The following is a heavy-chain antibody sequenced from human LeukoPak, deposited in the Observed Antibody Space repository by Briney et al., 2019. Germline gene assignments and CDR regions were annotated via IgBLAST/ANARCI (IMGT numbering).Heavy chain of an antibody. Sequence: SETLSLTCTVSGGSISSYYWSWIRQPPGKGLEWIGYIYYSGSTNYNPSLKSRVTISVDTSKNQFSLSLDSVTAADTAVYYCARGLASGYPPIPFDYWGQGTLVTVSS. CDR3: ARGLASGYPPIPFDY. V-gene: IGHV4-59*12. J-gene: IGHJ4*02. CDR2: IYYSGST. CDR1: GGSISSYY. D-gene: IGHD3-3*01.